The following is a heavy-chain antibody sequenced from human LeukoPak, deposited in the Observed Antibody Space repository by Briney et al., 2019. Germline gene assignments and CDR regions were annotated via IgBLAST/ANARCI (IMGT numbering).Heavy chain of an antibody. Sequence: SETLSLTCTVSGGSISSSSYYWGWIRQPPGKGLEWIGSIYYSGSTYYNPSLKSRVTISVDTSKNQFSLKLSSVTAADTAVYYCARAGGYCSSTSCSGAAYYYYGMDVWGQGTTVTVSS. J-gene: IGHJ6*02. CDR2: IYYSGST. CDR1: GGSISSSSYY. D-gene: IGHD2-2*01. V-gene: IGHV4-39*07. CDR3: ARAGGYCSSTSCSGAAYYYYGMDV.